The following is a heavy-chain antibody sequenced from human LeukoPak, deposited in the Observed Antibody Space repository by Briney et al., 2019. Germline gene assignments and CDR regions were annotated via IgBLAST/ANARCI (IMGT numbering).Heavy chain of an antibody. CDR1: GFTFSSYE. D-gene: IGHD3-10*01. Sequence: GGSLRLSCAASGFTFSSYEMNWVRQAPGRGLEWVSYISGSGVTMYYADSVKGRFTISRDDAKNSLYLQMNSLGAEDTAVYYCARDPTGTMVRGVTPFDYWGQGTLVTVSS. V-gene: IGHV3-48*03. J-gene: IGHJ4*02. CDR2: ISGSGVTM. CDR3: ARDPTGTMVRGVTPFDY.